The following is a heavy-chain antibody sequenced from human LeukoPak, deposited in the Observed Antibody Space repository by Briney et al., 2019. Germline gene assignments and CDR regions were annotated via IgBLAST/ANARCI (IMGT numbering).Heavy chain of an antibody. Sequence: GGSLRLSCAASGFTFSSYSMTWVRQAPGKGLEWVSYISSSSSTIYYADSVKGRFTISRDNAKNSLYLQMNSLRAEDTAVYYCARDSVRVAARSLDYWGQGTLVTVSS. CDR2: ISSSSSTI. D-gene: IGHD6-6*01. J-gene: IGHJ4*02. CDR3: ARDSVRVAARSLDY. V-gene: IGHV3-48*04. CDR1: GFTFSSYS.